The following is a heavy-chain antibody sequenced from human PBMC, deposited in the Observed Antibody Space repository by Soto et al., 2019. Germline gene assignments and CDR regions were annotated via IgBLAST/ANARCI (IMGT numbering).Heavy chain of an antibody. Sequence: QVQLQESGPGLVKPSETLSLTCTVSGGSVSSGSYYWSWIRQPPGKGLEWIGYIYYSGSTNYNPSLKSRVTIAVYTSKNQFSLKLSSVTAADTAVYYCARGGGVCSSTSCYSYYYGMDVWGQGTTVTVSS. CDR2: IYYSGST. D-gene: IGHD2-2*02. CDR1: GGSVSSGSYY. J-gene: IGHJ6*02. V-gene: IGHV4-61*01. CDR3: ARGGGVCSSTSCYSYYYGMDV.